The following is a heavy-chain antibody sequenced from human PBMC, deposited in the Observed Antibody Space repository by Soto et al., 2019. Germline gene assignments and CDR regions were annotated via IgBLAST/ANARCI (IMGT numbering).Heavy chain of an antibody. J-gene: IGHJ3*01. CDR1: GGSISGFY. Sequence: QVQLQQWGAGLLKPSETLSVNCAVYGGSISGFYWSWIRQPPGKGLEWIGEINHSGSTNYNPSLKSRVTLSVDTSNNQFSLKLSSVTGADTAEYFCARGSSSSFVGDAFDVWGRGTVITVSS. CDR3: ARGSSSSFVGDAFDV. V-gene: IGHV4-34*01. CDR2: INHSGST. D-gene: IGHD6-6*01.